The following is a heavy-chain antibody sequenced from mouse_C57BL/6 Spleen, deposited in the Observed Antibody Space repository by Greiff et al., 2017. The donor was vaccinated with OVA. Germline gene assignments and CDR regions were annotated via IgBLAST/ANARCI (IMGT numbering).Heavy chain of an antibody. Sequence: VQLQQSGAELVRPGASVTLSCKASGYTFTDYEMHWVKQTPVHGLEWIGAIDPETGGPAYNQKFKGKAILTAATSSSTAYMELRSLTSEDSAVDYCVYYCGNSYGYYDVWGTGTTVTVSS. CDR3: VYYCGNSYGYYDV. CDR1: GYTFTDYE. J-gene: IGHJ1*03. V-gene: IGHV1-15*01. CDR2: IDPETGGP. D-gene: IGHD1-1*01.